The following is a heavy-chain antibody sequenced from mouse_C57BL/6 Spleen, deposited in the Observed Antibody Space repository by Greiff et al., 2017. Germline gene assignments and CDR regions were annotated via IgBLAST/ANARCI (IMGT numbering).Heavy chain of an antibody. V-gene: IGHV1-77*01. D-gene: IGHD2-2*01. CDR1: GYTFTDYY. J-gene: IGHJ4*01. CDR2: IGPGSGST. CDR3: ARTPYGYEKAYYAMDY. Sequence: QVQLQQSGAELVKPGASVKISCKASGYTFTDYYINWVKQRPGQGLEWIGKIGPGSGSTYYNEKFKGKATLTADKSSSTAYMQLSSLTSEDSAVYFCARTPYGYEKAYYAMDYWGQGTSVTVSS.